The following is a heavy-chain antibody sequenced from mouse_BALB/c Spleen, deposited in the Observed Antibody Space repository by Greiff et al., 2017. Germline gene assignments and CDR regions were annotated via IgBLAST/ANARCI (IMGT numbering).Heavy chain of an antibody. Sequence: VQLKQSGAELVKPGASVKLSCTASGFNIKDTYMHWVKQRPEQGLEWIGRIDPANGNTKYDPKFQGKATITADTSSNTAYLQLSSLTSEDTAVYYCAPLYYGSSWYFDVWGAGTTVTVSS. D-gene: IGHD1-1*01. CDR3: APLYYGSSWYFDV. CDR1: GFNIKDTY. J-gene: IGHJ1*01. CDR2: IDPANGNT. V-gene: IGHV14-3*02.